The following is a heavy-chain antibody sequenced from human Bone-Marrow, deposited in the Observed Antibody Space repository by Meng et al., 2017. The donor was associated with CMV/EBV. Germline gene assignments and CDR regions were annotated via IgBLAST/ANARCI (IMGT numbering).Heavy chain of an antibody. CDR1: GFIFSTYA. V-gene: IGHV3-72*01. D-gene: IGHD5-12*01. CDR3: ARVDIVARS. J-gene: IGHJ4*02. CDR2: ARNKDNTYPT. Sequence: LSCAASGFIFSTYAMNWVRQAPGKGLEWVGRARNKDNTYPTEYAASVKGRFTISRDDSKNSLYLQMNSLKTEDTAVYYCARVDIVARSWGQGTLVTVSS.